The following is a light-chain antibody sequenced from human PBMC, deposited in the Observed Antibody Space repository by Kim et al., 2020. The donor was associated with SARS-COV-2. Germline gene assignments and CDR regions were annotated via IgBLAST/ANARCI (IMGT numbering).Light chain of an antibody. J-gene: IGKJ3*01. CDR1: QSVGSS. V-gene: IGKV3-20*01. Sequence: LSPSDRATLSCKASQSVGSSLAWYRQKTGQAPKLLIFDTSTRATGISDRFVDSGSGTGFTLTINRLEPEDFAVYYCQQYRSSPVTFGDGTKVDIK. CDR2: DTS. CDR3: QQYRSSPVT.